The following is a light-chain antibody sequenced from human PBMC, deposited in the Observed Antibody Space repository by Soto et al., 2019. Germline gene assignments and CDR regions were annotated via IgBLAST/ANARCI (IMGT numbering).Light chain of an antibody. CDR2: AAS. J-gene: IGKJ2*01. Sequence: DIQMTQSPSSLSASVGDRVTITCRASQSISSYLNWYQQKPGKAPKLLLYAASSLQSGVPSRFSGSGSGTDFTLTISSLQPEDFATYDCQHSYSTLYTFGQGTKLEIK. V-gene: IGKV1-39*01. CDR3: QHSYSTLYT. CDR1: QSISSY.